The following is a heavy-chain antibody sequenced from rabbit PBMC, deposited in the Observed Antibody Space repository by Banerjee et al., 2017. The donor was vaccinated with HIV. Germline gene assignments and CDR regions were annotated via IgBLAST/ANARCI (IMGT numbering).Heavy chain of an antibody. V-gene: IGHV1S45*01. CDR2: INAVTGKA. J-gene: IGHJ3*01. CDR3: ARDTASSFSSYGMDL. D-gene: IGHD8-1*01. CDR1: GFSFSNKAV. Sequence: QEQLVEYGGDLVQPEGSLTLTCKDSGFSFSNKAVMCWVRQAPGKGLEWIACINAVTGKAVYASWAKGRFTFSKTSSTTVTLQMTSLTAADTATYFCARDTASSFSSYGMDLWGQGTLVTVS.